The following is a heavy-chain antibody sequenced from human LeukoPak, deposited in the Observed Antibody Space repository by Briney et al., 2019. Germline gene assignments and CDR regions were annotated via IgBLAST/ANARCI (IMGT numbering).Heavy chain of an antibody. CDR1: GGSISSGSYY. J-gene: IGHJ4*02. V-gene: IGHV4-61*02. CDR2: IYTSGST. Sequence: SETLSLTCTVSGGSISSGSYYWSWIRQPAGKGLEWIGRIYTSGSTNYNPSLKSRVTISVDTSENQFSLKLSSVTAADTAVYYCARGVYGSGSYYAYGAADYWGQGTLVTVSS. D-gene: IGHD3-10*01. CDR3: ARGVYGSGSYYAYGAADY.